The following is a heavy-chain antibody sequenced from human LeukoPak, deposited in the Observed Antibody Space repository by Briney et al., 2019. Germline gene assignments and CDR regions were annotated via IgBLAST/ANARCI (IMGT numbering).Heavy chain of an antibody. CDR1: GFTFSSYS. Sequence: GGSLRLSCAASGFTFSSYSMNWVRQAPGKGLEWVSSISSSSSYIYYADSVKGRFTIPRDNAKNSLYLQMNSLRAEDTAVYYCARNIAAAGKGYYFDYWGQGTLVTVSS. CDR3: ARNIAAAGKGYYFDY. D-gene: IGHD6-13*01. CDR2: ISSSSSYI. V-gene: IGHV3-21*01. J-gene: IGHJ4*02.